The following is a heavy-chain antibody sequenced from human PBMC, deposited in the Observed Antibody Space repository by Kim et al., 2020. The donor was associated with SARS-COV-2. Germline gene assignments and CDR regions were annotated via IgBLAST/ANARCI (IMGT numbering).Heavy chain of an antibody. CDR3: ARGLSTTVTTGYYGMDV. Sequence: GGSLRLSCAASGFTFSSYWMHWVRQAPGKGLVWVSRINSDGSSTSYADSVKGRFTISRDNAKNTLYLQMNSLRAEDTAVYYCARGLSTTVTTGYYGMDVWGQGTTVTVSS. CDR1: GFTFSSYW. V-gene: IGHV3-74*01. CDR2: INSDGSST. J-gene: IGHJ6*02. D-gene: IGHD4-17*01.